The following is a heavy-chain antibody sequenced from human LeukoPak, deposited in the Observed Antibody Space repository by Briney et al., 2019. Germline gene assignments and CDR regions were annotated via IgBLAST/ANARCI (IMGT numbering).Heavy chain of an antibody. Sequence: GKSLRLSRAASGFTFSGYSMHWVRQAPGKGLEWMALISSDGNNQYYTESVKGRLTVSRDNAKNTLYLQMNSLGPEDTAVYYCARDRSSSWFRFFDYWGQGTLVTVSS. CDR1: GFTFSGYS. CDR3: ARDRSSSWFRFFDY. J-gene: IGHJ4*02. V-gene: IGHV3-30-3*01. D-gene: IGHD6-13*01. CDR2: ISSDGNNQ.